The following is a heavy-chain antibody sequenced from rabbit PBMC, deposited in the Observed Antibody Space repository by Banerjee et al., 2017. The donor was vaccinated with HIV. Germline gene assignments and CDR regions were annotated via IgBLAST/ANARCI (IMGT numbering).Heavy chain of an antibody. V-gene: IGHV1S45*01. CDR3: ARDLAGVIGWNFDL. CDR1: GFSFSSSYY. CDR2: IYAGSSGST. D-gene: IGHD4-1*01. Sequence: QEQLVESGGGLVQPEGSLTLTCKASGFSFSSSYYMCWVRQAPGKGLEWIACIYAGSSGSTYYASWAKGRFTISKTSSTTVALQMTSLTAADTATYFCARDLAGVIGWNFDLWGPGTLVTVS. J-gene: IGHJ4*01.